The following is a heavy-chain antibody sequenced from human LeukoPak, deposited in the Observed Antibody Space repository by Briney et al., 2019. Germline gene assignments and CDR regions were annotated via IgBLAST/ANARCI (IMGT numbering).Heavy chain of an antibody. CDR3: ARRFGELTYYYYYYMDV. CDR1: GFTFSSYW. Sequence: GGSLRLSCAASGFTFSSYWMSWVRQAPGKGLEWVANIKQDGSEKYYVDSVKGRFTISRDNAKNSLYLQMNSLRAEDTAVYYCARRFGELTYYYYYYMDVWGKGTTVTVSS. CDR2: IKQDGSEK. D-gene: IGHD3-10*01. V-gene: IGHV3-7*01. J-gene: IGHJ6*03.